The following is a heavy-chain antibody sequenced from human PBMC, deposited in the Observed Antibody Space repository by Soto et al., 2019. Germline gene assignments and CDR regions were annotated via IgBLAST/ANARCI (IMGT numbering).Heavy chain of an antibody. V-gene: IGHV3-23*05. D-gene: IGHD3-9*01. CDR2: ISSIGGVI. CDR3: AKDPVNVPYSSMWYDMARLQKGDLRFDS. J-gene: IGHJ4*02. CDR1: GLTFSGHI. Sequence: EAQLSESGGGLVQPGGSLRLSCSASGLTFSGHIMTWMRRAPGKGLEWVSLISSIGGVIYYADSVKGRFTVSRDNSKDTLFLQMHSLRANDTAVYYCAKDPVNVPYSSMWYDMARLQKGDLRFDSWGQGALVIVSS.